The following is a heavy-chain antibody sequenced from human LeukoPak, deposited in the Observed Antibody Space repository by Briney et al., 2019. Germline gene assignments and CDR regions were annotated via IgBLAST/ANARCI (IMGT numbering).Heavy chain of an antibody. CDR3: ARNTYYNILTGYYGYFDL. CDR1: GGSFSGYY. V-gene: IGHV4-34*01. Sequence: SETLSLTCAVYGGSFSGYYWSWIRQPPGKGLEWIGEINHSGSTNYNPSPKSRVTMSVDTSKNQFSLKLSSVTAVDTAVYYCARNTYYNILTGYYGYFDLWGRGTLVTVSS. J-gene: IGHJ2*01. CDR2: INHSGST. D-gene: IGHD3-9*01.